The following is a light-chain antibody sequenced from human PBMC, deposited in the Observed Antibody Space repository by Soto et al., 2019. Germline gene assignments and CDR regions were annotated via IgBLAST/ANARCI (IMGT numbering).Light chain of an antibody. V-gene: IGKV3-11*01. CDR3: QQRSNWPT. CDR2: DAS. CDR1: QSVSSY. Sequence: EIVLTQSPATLSLSPGERATLSCRASQSVSSYLAWYQQKPGQAPRLLIYDASNRATGIPARFSGSGSGTDFTRTISSLEPEDFAGYYWQQRSNWPTCGPGTKVDIK. J-gene: IGKJ3*01.